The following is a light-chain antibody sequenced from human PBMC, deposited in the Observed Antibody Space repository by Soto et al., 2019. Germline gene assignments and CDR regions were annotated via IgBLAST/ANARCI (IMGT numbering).Light chain of an antibody. CDR1: QSLSSN. CDR2: GAS. V-gene: IGKV3-15*01. J-gene: IGKJ3*01. Sequence: ERVMTQSPATLSVSPGERATLSCRASQSLSSNLAWYQQKPGQAPRLLIYGASTRATGIPARFSGSWSGTEFTFTISSLQSEDFAVYYCQQYNGWPPLFGPGTKVDIK. CDR3: QQYNGWPPL.